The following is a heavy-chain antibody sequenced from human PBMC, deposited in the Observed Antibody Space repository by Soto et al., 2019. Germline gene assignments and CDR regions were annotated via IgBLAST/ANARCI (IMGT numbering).Heavy chain of an antibody. V-gene: IGHV1-24*01. D-gene: IGHD4-17*01. CDR2: FDPEDGET. CDR3: ATTVGSGRYFQH. CDR1: GYTLTELS. J-gene: IGHJ1*01. Sequence: ASVKVSCKVSGYTLTELSMHWVRQAPGKGLEWMGGFDPEDGETIYAQKFQGRVNMTEDTSTDTAYMELSSLRSEDTAVYYCATTVGSGRYFQHWGQGTLVTVSS.